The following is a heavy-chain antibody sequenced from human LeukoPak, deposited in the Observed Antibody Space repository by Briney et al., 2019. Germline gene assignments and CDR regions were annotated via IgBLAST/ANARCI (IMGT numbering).Heavy chain of an antibody. Sequence: SETLSLTCTASGGSISSYYLSWIRQPAGKGLVWIGRIYTSGSTNYNPSLKSRVTMSVDTSKNQFSLKLSSVTAADTAVYYCARVARSCYLNWFDPWGQGTLVTASS. V-gene: IGHV4-4*07. CDR3: ARVARSCYLNWFDP. D-gene: IGHD2-15*01. CDR2: IYTSGST. J-gene: IGHJ5*02. CDR1: GGSISSYY.